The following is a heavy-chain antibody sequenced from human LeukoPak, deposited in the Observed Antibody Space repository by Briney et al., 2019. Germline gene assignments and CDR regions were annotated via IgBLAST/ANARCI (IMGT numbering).Heavy chain of an antibody. CDR3: AREGYDFWSGAKYYFDY. CDR1: GFTFSSYW. CDR2: IKQDGSEK. Sequence: PAGSLRLSCAASGFTFSSYWMSWVRQAPGKGLEWVANIKQDGSEKYYVDSVKGRFTISRDNAKNSLYLQMNSLRAEDTAVYYCAREGYDFWSGAKYYFDYWGQGTLVTVSS. V-gene: IGHV3-7*01. D-gene: IGHD3-3*01. J-gene: IGHJ4*02.